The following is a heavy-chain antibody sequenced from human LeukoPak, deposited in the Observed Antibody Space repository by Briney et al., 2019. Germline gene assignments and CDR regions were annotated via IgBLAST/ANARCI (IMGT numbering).Heavy chain of an antibody. CDR1: GFTFNSYG. D-gene: IGHD4-23*01. Sequence: GRSLRLSCVASGFTFNSYGIHWVRQAPGKGLEWVAVVWYDGNNRYYADSVKGRFTISRDNAKNTLYLQMNSLRAEDTAVYYCARDLDYGGNSNFDYWGQGTLATVSS. CDR2: VWYDGNNR. CDR3: ARDLDYGGNSNFDY. J-gene: IGHJ4*02. V-gene: IGHV3-33*01.